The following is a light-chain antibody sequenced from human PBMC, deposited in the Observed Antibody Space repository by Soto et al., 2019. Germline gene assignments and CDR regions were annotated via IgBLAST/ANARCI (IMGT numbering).Light chain of an antibody. CDR3: QQYSSYPA. CDR1: QSISSW. J-gene: IGKJ4*01. V-gene: IGKV1-5*01. Sequence: DIQMTQSPSTLSASVGDRVSITCRASQSISSWLAWYQQKPGKAPKLLIYDASSLESGVPSRFSGSGSGTEFTLTISSLQPDDFATYYCQQYSSYPAFGGGIKV. CDR2: DAS.